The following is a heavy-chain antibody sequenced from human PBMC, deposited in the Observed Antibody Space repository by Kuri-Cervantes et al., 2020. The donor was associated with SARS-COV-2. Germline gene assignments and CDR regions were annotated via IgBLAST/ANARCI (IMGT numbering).Heavy chain of an antibody. CDR2: ISWNSGSI. V-gene: IGHV3-9*01. CDR1: GFTFDDYA. CDR3: AKVQGRYSGTKSTAFDI. Sequence: SLKISCAASGFTFDDYAMHWVRQAPGKGLEWVSGISWNSGSIGYADSVKGRFTISRDNAKNSLYLQMNSLRAEDTALYYCAKVQGRYSGTKSTAFDIWGQGTMVTVSS. D-gene: IGHD1-26*01. J-gene: IGHJ3*02.